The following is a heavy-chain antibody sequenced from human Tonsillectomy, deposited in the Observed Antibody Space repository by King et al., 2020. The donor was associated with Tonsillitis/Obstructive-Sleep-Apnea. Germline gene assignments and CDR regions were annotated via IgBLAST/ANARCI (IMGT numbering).Heavy chain of an antibody. CDR1: GFTFSSYA. D-gene: IGHD3-16*01. CDR2: ISSNGGST. J-gene: IGHJ6*02. Sequence: QLVQSGGGLVQPGGSLRLSCSASGFTFSSYAMHWVRQAPGKGLECVSAISSNGGSTYYADSVKGRFTISRDNSKNTLYLQMSSLRAEDTAVYYCARGGAMTRHYYYYGMDVWGQGTTVTVSS. CDR3: ARGGAMTRHYYYYGMDV. V-gene: IGHV3-64D*06.